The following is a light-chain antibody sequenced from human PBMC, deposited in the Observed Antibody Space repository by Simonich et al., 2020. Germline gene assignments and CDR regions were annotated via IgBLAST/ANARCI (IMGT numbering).Light chain of an antibody. Sequence: DIQMTQSPSTLSASVGDRVTITCRACPSSSSWLDWYQQKPGKAPKLLIYKASSLESGVPSRFSGSGSGTEFTLTISSLQPDDFATYYCQQYNSYPPSYTFGPGTKVDIK. CDR2: KAS. J-gene: IGKJ3*01. CDR1: PSSSSW. CDR3: QQYNSYPPSYT. V-gene: IGKV1-5*03.